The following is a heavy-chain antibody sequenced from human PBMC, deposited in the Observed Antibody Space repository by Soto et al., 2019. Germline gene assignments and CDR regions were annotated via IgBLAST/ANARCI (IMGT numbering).Heavy chain of an antibody. Sequence: SETLSLTCVVSGTSISSTFWWTWVRQAPGKGLEWIGEICHSGTTNYNPSLKSRVTISVDTSKNQFSLKLSSVTAADTAVYYCARRNPQIIITMARGARHNWFDPWGQGTLVTVSS. CDR2: ICHSGTT. CDR3: ARRNPQIIITMARGARHNWFDP. V-gene: IGHV4-4*02. CDR1: GTSISSTFW. J-gene: IGHJ5*02. D-gene: IGHD3-10*01.